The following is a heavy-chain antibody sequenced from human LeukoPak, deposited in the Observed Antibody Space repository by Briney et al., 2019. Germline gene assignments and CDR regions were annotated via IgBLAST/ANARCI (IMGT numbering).Heavy chain of an antibody. Sequence: PGGSLRLSCAASGFSFSGYARSWVRQAPGKGLGWVSAISGSGGSTYYADSVNGRFTISRDNTKNTLYLQMNSLRAEDTAVYYCAKALEWELLGWYFDTCGGGDLVSVSS. CDR2: ISGSGGST. D-gene: IGHD1-26*01. V-gene: IGHV3-23*01. J-gene: IGHJ2*01. CDR3: AKALEWELLGWYFDT. CDR1: GFSFSGYA.